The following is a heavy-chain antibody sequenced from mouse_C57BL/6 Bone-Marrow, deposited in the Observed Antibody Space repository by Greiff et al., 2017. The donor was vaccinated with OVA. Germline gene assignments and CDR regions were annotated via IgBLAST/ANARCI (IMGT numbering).Heavy chain of an antibody. CDR2: ISSKSSNYAS. CDR3: VRGYAMDY. CDR1: GFTFNTYA. J-gene: IGHJ4*01. Sequence: EVQRVASGGGLVQPKGSLKLSCAASGFTFNTYAMHWVRQAPGKGLEWVARISSKSSNYASYYAVSVQDRFTISIYNAQSKLYLQMNNLKTEDTAMYYCVRGYAMDYWGQGTSVTVSS. V-gene: IGHV10-3*01.